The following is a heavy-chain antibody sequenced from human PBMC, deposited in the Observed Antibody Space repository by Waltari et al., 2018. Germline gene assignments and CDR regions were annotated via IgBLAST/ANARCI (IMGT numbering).Heavy chain of an antibody. CDR3: ARGGHYGDYYFDY. CDR2: INAGNGNT. CDR1: GYTFTSYA. Sequence: QVQLVQSGAEVKKPGASVKVSCKASGYTFTSYAMHWVRQAPGQRLEWMGWINAGNGNTKYSQEFQGRVTITRDTSASTAYMELSSLRSEDMAVYYCARGGHYGDYYFDYWGQGTLVTVSS. V-gene: IGHV1-3*03. D-gene: IGHD4-17*01. J-gene: IGHJ4*02.